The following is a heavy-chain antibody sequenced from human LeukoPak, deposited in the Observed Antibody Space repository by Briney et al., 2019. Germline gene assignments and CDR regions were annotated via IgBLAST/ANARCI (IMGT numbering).Heavy chain of an antibody. CDR1: GGSISSYY. D-gene: IGHD2/OR15-2a*01. Sequence: SETLSLTCTVSGGSISSYYWSWIRQSPGKGLEWIGYIYYSGSTNYNPSLKSRVTISVDTSKNQFSLKLSSVAAADTAVYYCARTFNGYLDYWGQGTLVTVSS. J-gene: IGHJ4*02. V-gene: IGHV4-59*12. CDR2: IYYSGST. CDR3: ARTFNGYLDY.